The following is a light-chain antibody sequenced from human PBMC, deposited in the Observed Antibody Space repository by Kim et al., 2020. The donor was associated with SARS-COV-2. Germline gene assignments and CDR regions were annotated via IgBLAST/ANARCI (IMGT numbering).Light chain of an antibody. CDR2: LVS. V-gene: IGKV2-28*01. CDR3: MQALQTPIT. J-gene: IGKJ2*01. Sequence: DIVMTQSPLSLSVTPGEPASISCRSSQSLVYNDGHTYLDWYLQNAGQSPQLLIYLVSNRASGVSDRFRGSGSVTDFTLHISRVGAEDVGIYYCMQALQTPITFGQGTKLEI. CDR1: QSLVYNDGHTY.